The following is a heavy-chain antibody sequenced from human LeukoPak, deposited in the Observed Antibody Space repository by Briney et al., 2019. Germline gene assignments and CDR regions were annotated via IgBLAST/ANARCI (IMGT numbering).Heavy chain of an antibody. V-gene: IGHV4-39*07. CDR2: IYYSGIT. Sequence: PSETLSLTCTVSGGSISSNGYYWGWIRQPPGRGLEWIGSIYYSGITYYNPSLKSRVTLSLDTSKNQFSLNRISVTAADTAYYMDVWGKRTTVTGSS. CDR1: GGSISSNGYY. J-gene: IGHJ6*03. CDR3: V.